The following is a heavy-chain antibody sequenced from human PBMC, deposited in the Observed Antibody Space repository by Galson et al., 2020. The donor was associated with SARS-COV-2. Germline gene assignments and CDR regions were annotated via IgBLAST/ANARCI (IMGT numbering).Heavy chain of an antibody. J-gene: IGHJ4*02. Sequence: SETLSLTCTVSGGSISSYYCSWIRQPPGTGLEWIGYIYYSGSTNYNPSLKSRVTISVDTSKNQFSLKLSSVTAADTAVYYCARYSSGWYYLDYWGQGTLVTVSS. CDR2: IYYSGST. D-gene: IGHD6-19*01. V-gene: IGHV4-59*01. CDR1: GGSISSYY. CDR3: ARYSSGWYYLDY.